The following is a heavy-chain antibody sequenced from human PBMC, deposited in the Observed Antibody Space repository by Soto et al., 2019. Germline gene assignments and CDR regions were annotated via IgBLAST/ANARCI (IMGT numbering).Heavy chain of an antibody. CDR2: ISYDGSNK. J-gene: IGHJ4*02. CDR1: GFTFSSYG. D-gene: IGHD3-22*01. V-gene: IGHV3-30*18. Sequence: PGGCLRLSCAASGFTFSSYGMHWVRQAPGKGLEWVAVISYDGSNKYYAGSVKGRFTISRDNSKNTLYLQMNSLRAEDTAVYYCAKDITMIVVVPDYWGQGTLVTVSS. CDR3: AKDITMIVVVPDY.